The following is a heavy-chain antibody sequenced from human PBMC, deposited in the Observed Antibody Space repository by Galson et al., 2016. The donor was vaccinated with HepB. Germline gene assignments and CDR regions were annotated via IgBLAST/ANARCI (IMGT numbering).Heavy chain of an antibody. D-gene: IGHD3-22*01. V-gene: IGHV3-9*01. Sequence: SLRLSCAASGFTFGDYAMQWVRQAPGKGLEWVSGISWNSGSIGYADSVKGRFTISRDNAKNSLYLQMNSLRAEDTALYYCAKDMRSSGYYHGAFDIWGQGTMVTVSS. CDR2: ISWNSGSI. J-gene: IGHJ3*02. CDR3: AKDMRSSGYYHGAFDI. CDR1: GFTFGDYA.